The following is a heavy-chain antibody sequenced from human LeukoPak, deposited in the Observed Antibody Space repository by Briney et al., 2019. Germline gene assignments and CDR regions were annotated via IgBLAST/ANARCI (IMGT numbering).Heavy chain of an antibody. D-gene: IGHD2-15*01. CDR1: GGSISSYY. J-gene: IGHJ6*03. Sequence: SETLSLTCTVSGGSISSYYWSWIRQPPGKGLEWIGYIYYSGSTNYNPSLKSRVTISVDTSKNQFSLKLSSVTAADTAVYYCARGYCSGGSCYSYYYYNYMDVWGKGTTVTVSS. CDR2: IYYSGST. V-gene: IGHV4-59*12. CDR3: ARGYCSGGSCYSYYYYNYMDV.